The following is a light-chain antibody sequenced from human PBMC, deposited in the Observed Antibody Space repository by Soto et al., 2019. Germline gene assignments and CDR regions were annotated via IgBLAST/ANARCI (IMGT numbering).Light chain of an antibody. CDR1: SSDIGNYDY. J-gene: IGLJ2*01. CDR3: CSYSGSPGRV. CDR2: DVS. V-gene: IGLV2-14*01. Sequence: QSALTQPASLSGSPGQSITISCTGTSSDIGNYDYVSWYQQHPGKAPKLMLFDVSIRPSGVSSRFSGSKSGNTASLTISGLQDEDEADYYCCSYSGSPGRVFGGGTQLTVL.